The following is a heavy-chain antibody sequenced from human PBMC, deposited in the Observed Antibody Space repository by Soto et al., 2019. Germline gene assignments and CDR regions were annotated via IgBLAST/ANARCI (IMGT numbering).Heavy chain of an antibody. CDR1: GGSISSYY. J-gene: IGHJ5*02. CDR2: IYYSGST. V-gene: IGHV4-59*01. D-gene: IGHD6-13*01. CDR3: ARVSDYSRWFDP. Sequence: KASETLSLTCTVSGGSISSYYWSWIRQPPGKGLEWIGYIYYSGSTNYNPSLKSRVTISVDTSKNQFSLKLSSVTAADTAVYYCARVSDYSRWFDPWGQGTLVTVSS.